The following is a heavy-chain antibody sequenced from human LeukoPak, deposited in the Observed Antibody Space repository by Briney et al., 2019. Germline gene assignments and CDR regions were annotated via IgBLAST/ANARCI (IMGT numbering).Heavy chain of an antibody. CDR2: IDSDGSST. V-gene: IGHV3-74*01. CDR1: GFTFSSYW. Sequence: GGSLRLSCAASGFTFSSYWMHWVRQAPGKGLVWVSHIDSDGSSTSYADSVKGRFTISRDNAKNTLFLQMNSLRAEDTAVYYCARGVPGGDIVVVPAAQEAYYYYYGMDVWGQGTTVTVSS. CDR3: ARGVPGGDIVVVPAAQEAYYYYYGMDV. J-gene: IGHJ6*02. D-gene: IGHD2-2*01.